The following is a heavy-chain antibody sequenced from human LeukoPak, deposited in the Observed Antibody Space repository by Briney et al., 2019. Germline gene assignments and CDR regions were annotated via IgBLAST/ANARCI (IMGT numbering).Heavy chain of an antibody. J-gene: IGHJ4*02. CDR3: ARYPAPGIAAAGRYAFDY. D-gene: IGHD6-13*01. V-gene: IGHV4-39*01. CDR2: IYYSGST. Sequence: PSETLSLTCAVYGGSFSGYYWGWIRQPPGKGLEWIGSIYYSGSTYYNPSLKSRVTISVDTSKNQFSLKLSSVTAADTAVYYCARYPAPGIAAAGRYAFDYWGQGTLVTVSS. CDR1: GGSFSGYY.